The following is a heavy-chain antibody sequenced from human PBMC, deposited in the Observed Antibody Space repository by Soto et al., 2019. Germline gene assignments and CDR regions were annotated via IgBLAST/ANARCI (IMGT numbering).Heavy chain of an antibody. CDR1: GVSISSHDW. CDR3: ATRDSGRLY. D-gene: IGHD6-13*01. J-gene: IGHJ4*02. V-gene: IGHV4-4*02. CDR2: SHQSGNT. Sequence: QVQLQESGPGLMNPSGTLSLTCAVSGVSISSHDWWTWVRQPPGKGLEWIGESHQSGNTNYNSSLESRVTISVDKSRNQLSLKLTSVTVADTAVYYCATRDSGRLYWGQGTLVTVSS.